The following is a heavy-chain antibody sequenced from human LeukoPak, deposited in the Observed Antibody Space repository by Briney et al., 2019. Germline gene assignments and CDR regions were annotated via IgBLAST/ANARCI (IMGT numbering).Heavy chain of an antibody. Sequence: PSEALSLTCTVSGYSISSGYYWGWIRQPPGKGLEWIGSIYHSGSTYYNPSLKSRVTISVDTSKNQFSLKLSSVTAADTAVYYCARVGLPHVAAAGISHYYYYMDVWGKGTTVTVSS. CDR1: GYSISSGYY. CDR2: IYHSGST. D-gene: IGHD6-13*01. CDR3: ARVGLPHVAAAGISHYYYYMDV. J-gene: IGHJ6*03. V-gene: IGHV4-38-2*02.